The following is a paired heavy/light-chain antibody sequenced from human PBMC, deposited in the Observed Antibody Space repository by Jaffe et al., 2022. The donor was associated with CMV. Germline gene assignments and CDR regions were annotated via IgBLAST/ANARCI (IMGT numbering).Light chain of an antibody. J-gene: IGLJ2*01. Sequence: QSALTQPASVSGSPGQSITISCTGSSSDVGGYNYVSWYQQHPGKAPKLIIYDVNNRPSGVSNRFSGSKSGNTASLTISGLQADDEADYYCSSYTSSSTVVFGRGTKLTVL. CDR2: DVN. CDR1: SSDVGGYNY. V-gene: IGLV2-14*03. CDR3: SSYTSSSTVV.
Heavy chain of an antibody. CDR2: INPNSGGT. V-gene: IGHV1-2*02. CDR3: ARDRYIASSGPFKRAYYYFGMDV. D-gene: IGHD6-13*01. Sequence: QVQLVQSGAEVKKPGASVKVSCKTSGYTFTGYYMHWVRQAPGQGLEWMGWINPNSGGTNYAQKFQGRVTMTRDTSISTAYMELSSLRSDDTAVYYCARDRYIASSGPFKRAYYYFGMDVWGQGTTVTVSS. CDR1: GYTFTGYY. J-gene: IGHJ6*02.